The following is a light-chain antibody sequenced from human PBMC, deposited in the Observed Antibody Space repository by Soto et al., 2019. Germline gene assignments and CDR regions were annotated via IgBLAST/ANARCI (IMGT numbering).Light chain of an antibody. CDR1: SSDIGGYYY. V-gene: IGLV2-14*01. CDR3: TSYSSSDIFYV. J-gene: IGLJ1*01. Sequence: VLTQPASVSGSPGQSITISCTGTSSDIGGYYYVSWYQHHPGKAPKLLIYQVTNRPSRVSNRFSGSKSGNTASLTISGLQADDEADYYCTSYSSSDIFYVFGTGTKV. CDR2: QVT.